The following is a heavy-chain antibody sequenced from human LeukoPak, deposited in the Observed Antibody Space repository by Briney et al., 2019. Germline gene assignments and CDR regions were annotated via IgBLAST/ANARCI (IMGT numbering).Heavy chain of an antibody. Sequence: ASVKVSCKASGYTFTDYYMHWVRQAPGQGLEWMGRINPNSGGTDYAQIFQGRVTMSRDTSISTAYMELSSLRSDDTAVYYCARSSSGYDYFGDCWGQGTLVTVPS. J-gene: IGHJ4*02. CDR1: GYTFTDYY. V-gene: IGHV1-2*06. CDR2: INPNSGGT. CDR3: ARSSSGYDYFGDC. D-gene: IGHD3-22*01.